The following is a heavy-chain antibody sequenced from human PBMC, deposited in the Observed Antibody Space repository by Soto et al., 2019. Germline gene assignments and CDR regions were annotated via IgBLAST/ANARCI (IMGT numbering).Heavy chain of an antibody. CDR3: ARERYQPRIGYCISTSCPTLYYYGMDV. CDR1: GFTFSSYA. Sequence: QVQLVESGGGVVQPGRSLRLSCAASGFTFSSYAMHWVRQAPGKGLEWVAVISYDGSNKYYADSVKGRFTISRDNSKNTLYPQMNSLRAEDTAVYYCARERYQPRIGYCISTSCPTLYYYGMDVWGQGTTVTVSS. CDR2: ISYDGSNK. J-gene: IGHJ6*02. D-gene: IGHD2-2*01. V-gene: IGHV3-30-3*01.